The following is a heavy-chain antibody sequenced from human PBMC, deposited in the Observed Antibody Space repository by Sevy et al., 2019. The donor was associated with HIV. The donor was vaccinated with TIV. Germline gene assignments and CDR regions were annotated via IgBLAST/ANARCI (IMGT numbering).Heavy chain of an antibody. D-gene: IGHD6-13*01. J-gene: IGHJ4*02. CDR3: ARDTQRYSSSWTDY. Sequence: GGSLSLSCAASGFTFSSYSMNWVRQAPGKGLEWVSYISSNSSTIYYADSVKGRFTISRDNAKNSLYLQMNSLRAEDTAVYYCARDTQRYSSSWTDYWGQGTLVTVSS. V-gene: IGHV3-48*01. CDR2: ISSNSSTI. CDR1: GFTFSSYS.